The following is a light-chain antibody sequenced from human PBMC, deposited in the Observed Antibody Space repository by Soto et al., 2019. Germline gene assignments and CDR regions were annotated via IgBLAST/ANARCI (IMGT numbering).Light chain of an antibody. J-gene: IGKJ1*01. V-gene: IGKV3-15*01. CDR2: GAS. CDR1: QSVRIN. Sequence: EIVMTLSPATLAVSPGERATLSCRASQSVRINVAWYQQKNGQAPRLLVYGASTRASGIPDRFSGSGSGTEFTLTISSLQSEDFAVYYCQEYSKWPSRTFGPGTKVDIK. CDR3: QEYSKWPSRT.